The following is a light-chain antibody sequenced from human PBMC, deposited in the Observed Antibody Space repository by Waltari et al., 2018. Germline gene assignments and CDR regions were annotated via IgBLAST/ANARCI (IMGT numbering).Light chain of an antibody. Sequence: EIVLTQSPGTLSLSSGERATLSCRTSQSISKYLAWYQQKPGQAPRLLIYHESSRATGIPDRFSGSGYGTEFTLTISSLQPDDFATYYCQEYDSLPVTFGGGTKVEIK. CDR3: QEYDSLPVT. CDR1: QSISKY. CDR2: HES. J-gene: IGKJ4*01. V-gene: IGKV3-20*01.